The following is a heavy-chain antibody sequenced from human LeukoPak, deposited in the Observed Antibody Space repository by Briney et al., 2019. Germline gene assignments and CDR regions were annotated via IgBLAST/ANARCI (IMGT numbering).Heavy chain of an antibody. CDR1: GFSFSRFA. Sequence: GGSLRLSCAASGFSFSRFAMSWVRQAPGKGLEWVSAISDSGGRINYADSVKGRFTISRDNSKNTLYLQMNSLRADDTAVCYCARGGPYSSSQSWFDPWGQGTLVTVSS. CDR2: ISDSGGRI. D-gene: IGHD6-19*01. V-gene: IGHV3-23*01. CDR3: ARGGPYSSSQSWFDP. J-gene: IGHJ5*02.